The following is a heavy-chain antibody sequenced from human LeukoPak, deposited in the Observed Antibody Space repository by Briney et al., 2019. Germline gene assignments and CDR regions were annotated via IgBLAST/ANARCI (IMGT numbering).Heavy chain of an antibody. D-gene: IGHD4-11*01. Sequence: GGSLRLSCAASGFTFSNYWMSWLRQAPGKGLEWVANIKQDGSEKYYVDSVKGRFTISRDNAKNSLYLQMNSLRAEDTAVYYCATTTAGFDYWGQGTLVTVSS. J-gene: IGHJ4*02. CDR1: GFTFSNYW. V-gene: IGHV3-7*01. CDR2: IKQDGSEK. CDR3: ATTTAGFDY.